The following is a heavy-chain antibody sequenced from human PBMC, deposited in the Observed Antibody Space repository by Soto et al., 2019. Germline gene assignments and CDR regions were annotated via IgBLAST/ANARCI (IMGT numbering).Heavy chain of an antibody. V-gene: IGHV1-2*04. CDR2: INPNSGGT. D-gene: IGHD3-10*01. J-gene: IGHJ4*02. Sequence: GASVKVSCKASGYTFTGYYMHWVRQAPGQGLEWMGWINPNSGGTNYAQKFQGWVTMTRDTSISKDYMELSRLRSDDTAVYYCARSTGDGSGSYYNPHFDYWGQGTLGTVSS. CDR1: GYTFTGYY. CDR3: ARSTGDGSGSYYNPHFDY.